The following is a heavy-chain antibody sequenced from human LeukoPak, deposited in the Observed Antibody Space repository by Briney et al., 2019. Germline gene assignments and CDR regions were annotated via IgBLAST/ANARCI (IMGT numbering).Heavy chain of an antibody. Sequence: SETLSLTCTVSGGSISTYYWSWIRQPPGKGLEWIGYIYYTGSTNYNPSLKSRVTISVDTSKNQFSLKLSSVTAADTAVYYCARHQAAAGRYGMDVWGQGTTVAVFS. V-gene: IGHV4-59*08. CDR1: GGSISTYY. J-gene: IGHJ6*02. CDR3: ARHQAAAGRYGMDV. CDR2: IYYTGST. D-gene: IGHD6-13*01.